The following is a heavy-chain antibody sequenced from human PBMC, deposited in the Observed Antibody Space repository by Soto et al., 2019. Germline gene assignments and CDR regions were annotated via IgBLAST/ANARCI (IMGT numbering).Heavy chain of an antibody. V-gene: IGHV1-18*01. Sequence: VSVKVSCKASGYTFTSCGISWVRQAPGQGLEWMGWISAYNGNTNYAQKLQGRVTMTTDTSTSTAYMELRSLRSDDTAVYYCARGSTTIFGVVTLYGMDVWGQGTTVTVSS. CDR3: ARGSTTIFGVVTLYGMDV. CDR2: ISAYNGNT. J-gene: IGHJ6*02. CDR1: GYTFTSCG. D-gene: IGHD3-3*01.